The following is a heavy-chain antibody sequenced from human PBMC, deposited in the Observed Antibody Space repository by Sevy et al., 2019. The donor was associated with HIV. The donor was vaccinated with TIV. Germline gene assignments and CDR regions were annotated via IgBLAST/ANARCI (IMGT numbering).Heavy chain of an antibody. CDR1: GFTFSAWW. CDR3: ARGSYYFDY. Sequence: GGSLRLSCAASGFTFSAWWMSWVRQAPGKGLEWVANIKRDGSEKDYVDSVKGRFSISRDNAKNSLYLQMNNLRAEDTAVYYCARGSYYFDYWGQGTLVTVSS. V-gene: IGHV3-7*01. J-gene: IGHJ4*02. CDR2: IKRDGSEK.